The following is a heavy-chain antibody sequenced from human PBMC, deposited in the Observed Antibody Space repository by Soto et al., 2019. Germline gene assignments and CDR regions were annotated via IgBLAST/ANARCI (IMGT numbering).Heavy chain of an antibody. CDR1: GFTFSSYE. J-gene: IGHJ6*02. CDR3: ARDPWYNWNDELYYGMDV. V-gene: IGHV3-48*03. Sequence: EVQLVESGGGLVQPGGSLRLSCAASGFTFSSYEMNWVRQAPGKGLEWVSYISSSGSTIYYADSVKGRFTISRDNAKNSLYLKMNSLRAEDTAVYYCARDPWYNWNDELYYGMDVWGQGTTVTVS. D-gene: IGHD1-1*01. CDR2: ISSSGSTI.